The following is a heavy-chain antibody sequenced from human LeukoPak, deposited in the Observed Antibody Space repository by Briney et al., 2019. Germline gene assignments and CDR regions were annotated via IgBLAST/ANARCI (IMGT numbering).Heavy chain of an antibody. J-gene: IGHJ6*02. CDR1: GFTFSSYA. CDR3: VRITMVRGAPADYYYYYGMDV. CDR2: ISGSGGST. Sequence: PGGSLRLSCAASGFTFSSYAMSWVRQAPGPGLEWVSAISGSGGSTYYADSVKGRFTISRDNSKNTLYLQMNGLRAEDTAVYYCVRITMVRGAPADYYYYYGMDVWAKGPRSPSP. V-gene: IGHV3-23*01. D-gene: IGHD3-10*01.